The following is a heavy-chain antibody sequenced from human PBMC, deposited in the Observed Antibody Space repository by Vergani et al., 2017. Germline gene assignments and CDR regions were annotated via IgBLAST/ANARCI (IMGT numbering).Heavy chain of an antibody. CDR1: GRSVRTSIGYY. J-gene: IGHJ4*02. CDR3: ARGSRAEGGSGPDK. V-gene: IGHV4-61*02. Sequence: QVQLQESGPGLVKPSQTLSLSCTVSGRSVRTSIGYYWTWIRQPAVKTLEWFGEIFSSGTTNDNPSFKNRVTLSVDTSKNQFSLKLNSVTAADTAVYYCARGSRAEGGSGPDKWGQGTLVTVSS. CDR2: IFSSGTT. D-gene: IGHD6-13*01.